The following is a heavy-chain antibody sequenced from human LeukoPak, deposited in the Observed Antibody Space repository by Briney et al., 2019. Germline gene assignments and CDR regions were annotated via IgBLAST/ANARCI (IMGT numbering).Heavy chain of an antibody. CDR3: ARSPHGGNVFFDF. J-gene: IGHJ4*02. CDR1: GFTVSSNY. V-gene: IGHV3-66*01. Sequence: GGSLRLSCAASGFTVSSNYMCWVRQAQGQGLERVSVIYSGGNIYYADSVKGRFTISRDNSENTLYLQMNSLRAEDTAVYYCARSPHGGNVFFDFWGQGTLVTVSS. D-gene: IGHD4-23*01. CDR2: IYSGGNI.